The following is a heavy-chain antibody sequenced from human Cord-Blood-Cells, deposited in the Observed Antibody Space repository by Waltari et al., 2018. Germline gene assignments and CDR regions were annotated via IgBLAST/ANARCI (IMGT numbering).Heavy chain of an antibody. CDR3: ARDDWNFDY. Sequence: QVQLQESGPGLVKPSETLSLTCAVSGYSISSGYYWGWIRQPPGKGLEGIGSIYHSGSTYYQPSLTRRVTISVETAKNQFSLKLSSVTAADTAVEYCARDDWNFDYWGQGTLGTVSS. CDR2: IYHSGST. V-gene: IGHV4-38-2*02. D-gene: IGHD3-9*01. J-gene: IGHJ4*02. CDR1: GYSISSGYY.